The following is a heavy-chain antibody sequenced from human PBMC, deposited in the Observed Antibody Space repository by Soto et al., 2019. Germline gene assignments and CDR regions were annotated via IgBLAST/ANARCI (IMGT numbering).Heavy chain of an antibody. J-gene: IGHJ6*02. CDR2: ISYDGSNS. D-gene: IGHD3-16*01. CDR3: AKGILSATFAPYAMDV. CDR1: GFPFNNYA. Sequence: QVQLVESGGGVVQPGTSLRLSCAASGFPFNNYAMHWVRQRPGKGLDWVAVISYDGSNSYYSDSVKGRFTVSRDRSKNTRSLPMSSLRVEDTAVYYCAKGILSATFAPYAMDVWGQGTTVTVSS. V-gene: IGHV3-30*18.